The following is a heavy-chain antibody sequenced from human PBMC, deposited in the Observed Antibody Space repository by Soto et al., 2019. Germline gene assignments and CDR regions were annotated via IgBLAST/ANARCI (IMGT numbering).Heavy chain of an antibody. J-gene: IGHJ6*02. CDR3: ARDMSGGTYNYYYGMDV. CDR1: GFSFSSYA. D-gene: IGHD1-26*01. V-gene: IGHV3-23*01. CDR2: ISGSGSPT. Sequence: EVQLLESGGGLGQPGGSLRLSCEASGFSFSSYAMTWVRQAPGRGLEWVSAISGSGSPTYYADSVKGRFTIARDNSKNTLYLQMNSLRADDTAVYYCARDMSGGTYNYYYGMDVWGQGTTVTVSS.